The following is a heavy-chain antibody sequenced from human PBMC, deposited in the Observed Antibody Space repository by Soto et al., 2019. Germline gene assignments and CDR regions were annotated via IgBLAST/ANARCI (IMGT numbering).Heavy chain of an antibody. CDR3: ANGHDNDFYYGMDV. D-gene: IGHD1-1*01. J-gene: IGHJ6*02. CDR2: FIPVVGMA. Sequence: QVQLVQSGSEVKKPGSSVKVSCKTSGGTLSSIAISWVRQAPGQGLEWVGTFIPVVGMAKYGQIFQGRVTITADQSTNTLFMELSSLRHEDTAMYYCANGHDNDFYYGMDVWGQGTTVTVSS. CDR1: GGTLSSIA. V-gene: IGHV1-69*04.